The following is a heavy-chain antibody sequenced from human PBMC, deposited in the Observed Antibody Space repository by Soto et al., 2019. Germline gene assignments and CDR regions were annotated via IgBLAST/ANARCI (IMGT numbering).Heavy chain of an antibody. Sequence: SETLSLTCTVSGGSISSYYWSWIRQPPGKGLEWIGYMYNTGSTIYNPSLKSRVTISVDTSKNQFSLKLSSVTAADTAVYYCARLYPPLRGSSWLDYWGQGTLVTVS. J-gene: IGHJ4*02. CDR2: MYNTGST. V-gene: IGHV4-59*12. D-gene: IGHD6-13*01. CDR1: GGSISSYY. CDR3: ARLYPPLRGSSWLDY.